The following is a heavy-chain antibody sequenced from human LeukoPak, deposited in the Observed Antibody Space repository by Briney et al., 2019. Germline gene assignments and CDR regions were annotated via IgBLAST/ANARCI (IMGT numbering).Heavy chain of an antibody. CDR3: ARDPVRGWPSAEYFQH. D-gene: IGHD6-19*01. V-gene: IGHV1-69*05. J-gene: IGHJ1*01. CDR2: VIPLFVKA. Sequence: QVQSGAEVKKPGSSVKVSCTAYGGTFSSYAISWVRQAPGQGLERLGGVIPLFVKANYAQKFEGRVTITTDESTSTAYMELSSLRSEDTAVYYCARDPVRGWPSAEYFQHWGQGTLVTVSS. CDR1: GGTFSSYA.